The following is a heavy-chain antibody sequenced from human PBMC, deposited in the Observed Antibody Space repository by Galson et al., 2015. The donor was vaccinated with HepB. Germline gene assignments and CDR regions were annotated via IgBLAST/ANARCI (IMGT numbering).Heavy chain of an antibody. J-gene: IGHJ6*02. D-gene: IGHD4-17*01. Sequence: SLRLSCAASGFTFDDYTMHWVRQAPGKGLEWVSLISWDGGSTYYADSVKGRFTISRDNSKNSLYLQMNSLRTEDTALYYCAKVHDYGDSNYYYYGMDVWGQGTTVTVSS. CDR2: ISWDGGST. CDR3: AKVHDYGDSNYYYYGMDV. CDR1: GFTFDDYT. V-gene: IGHV3-43*01.